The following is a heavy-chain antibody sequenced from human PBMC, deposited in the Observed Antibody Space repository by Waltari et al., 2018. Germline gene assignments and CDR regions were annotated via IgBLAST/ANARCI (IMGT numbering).Heavy chain of an antibody. CDR3: AKGSRGYTAFYFDY. D-gene: IGHD3-22*01. CDR2: ISGSGATT. CDR1: GFSFGGYA. J-gene: IGHJ4*02. Sequence: EVEVEESGGTLVQPGGSMRHSCAASGFSFGGYARRWVRQAPGKGLEWVSSISGSGATTFYADSVRGRFTISRDNSRDTMYLQMNTLRDEDTAVYFCAKGSRGYTAFYFDYWGQGTLVTVSS. V-gene: IGHV3-23*04.